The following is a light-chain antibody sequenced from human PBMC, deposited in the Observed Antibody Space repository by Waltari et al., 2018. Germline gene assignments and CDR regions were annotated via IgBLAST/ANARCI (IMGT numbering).Light chain of an antibody. J-gene: IGKJ2*01. CDR3: QQRSHWPPEYT. CDR2: GAS. Sequence: EIVLTQSPATLSLSPGERATLSCRAIPSVFTSLAWYQQKPGQAPRLLIYGASSRATGIPARFSGSGSGTDFTLAISSLEPEDFAVYYCQQRSHWPPEYTFGQGTKLEIK. CDR1: PSVFTS. V-gene: IGKV3-11*01.